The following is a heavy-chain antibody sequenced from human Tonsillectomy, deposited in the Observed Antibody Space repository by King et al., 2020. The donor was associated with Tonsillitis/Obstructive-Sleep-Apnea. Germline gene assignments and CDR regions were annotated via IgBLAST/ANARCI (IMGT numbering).Heavy chain of an antibody. CDR3: AKARGSTSSYYYYLDV. V-gene: IGHV3-9*01. CDR1: GFTFDDYA. J-gene: IGHJ6*03. CDR2: ISWYSDTE. D-gene: IGHD2-2*01. Sequence: VQLVESGGGLVQPGRSLRLSCAASGFTFDDYAMHWVRQAPGKGLEWVSGISWYSDTEAYADSVKGRFTISRDNAMSSLYLQMNSLRPEDTAFYYCAKARGSTSSYYYYLDVWGKGTTVTVSS.